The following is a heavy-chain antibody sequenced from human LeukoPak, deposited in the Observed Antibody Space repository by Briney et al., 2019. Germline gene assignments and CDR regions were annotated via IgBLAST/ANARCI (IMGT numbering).Heavy chain of an antibody. J-gene: IGHJ4*02. Sequence: GGSLRLSCAASGFTVSSNYMSWVRQAPGKGLEWVSVIYSGGSTYYADSVKGRFTISRHNSKNTLYLQMNSLRAEDTAVYYCAKLPTYYYESSGYYHFDNWGQGTLVTVSS. CDR3: AKLPTYYYESSGYYHFDN. D-gene: IGHD3-22*01. V-gene: IGHV3-53*04. CDR1: GFTVSSNY. CDR2: IYSGGST.